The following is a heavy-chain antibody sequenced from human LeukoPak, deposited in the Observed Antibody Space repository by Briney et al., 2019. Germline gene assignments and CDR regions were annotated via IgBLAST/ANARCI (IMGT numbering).Heavy chain of an antibody. D-gene: IGHD5-18*01. Sequence: SETLSLTCTVSGGSISSYYWSWIRQPAGKGLEWIGRIYSSGSTSYNPSLKGRVTMSVDTPKNQVSLKLTSVTAADTAVYYCARDRSYGYFDYWGQGTLVTVSS. CDR2: IYSSGST. V-gene: IGHV4-4*07. CDR3: ARDRSYGYFDY. CDR1: GGSISSYY. J-gene: IGHJ4*02.